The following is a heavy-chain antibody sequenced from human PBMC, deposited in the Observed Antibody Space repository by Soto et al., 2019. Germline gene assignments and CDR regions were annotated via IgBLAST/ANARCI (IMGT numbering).Heavy chain of an antibody. V-gene: IGHV3-21*01. CDR1: GFTFSSYS. J-gene: IGHJ6*02. CDR3: ARDKVSEYYYYYGMDV. Sequence: GGSLRLSCAASGFTFSSYSMNWVRQAPGKGLEWVSSISSSSYIYYADSVKGRFTISRDNAKNSLYLQMNSLRAEDTAVYYCARDKVSEYYYYYGMDVWGQGTTVTVSS. CDR2: ISSSSYI.